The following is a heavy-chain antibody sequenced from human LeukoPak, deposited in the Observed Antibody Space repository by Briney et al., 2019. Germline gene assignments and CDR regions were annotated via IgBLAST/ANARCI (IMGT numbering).Heavy chain of an antibody. Sequence: PGGSLRLSCAASGFTFSTYAMNWVRQAPGKGLEWVSGITGSGGTTWYADSVRGRFAISRDNSKSTLYLQVNSLRAEDTATYYCAKYRTVPPYGLDVWGQGTTVAVSS. CDR2: ITGSGGTT. D-gene: IGHD1-26*01. J-gene: IGHJ6*02. CDR1: GFTFSTYA. V-gene: IGHV3-23*01. CDR3: AKYRTVPPYGLDV.